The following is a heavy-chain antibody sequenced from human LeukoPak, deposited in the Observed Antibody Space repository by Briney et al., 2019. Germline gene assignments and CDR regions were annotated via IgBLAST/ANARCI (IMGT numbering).Heavy chain of an antibody. CDR1: GFTFSSYE. CDR3: ARGLEQWLAHLYYYYMDV. J-gene: IGHJ6*03. D-gene: IGHD6-19*01. CDR2: ISSSGSTI. V-gene: IGHV3-48*03. Sequence: SGGSLRLSCAASGFTFSSYEMNWVRQAPGKGLEWVSYISSSGSTIYYADSVKGRFTISRDNAKNSLYLQMNSLRAEDTAVYYCARGLEQWLAHLYYYYMDVWGKGTTVTISS.